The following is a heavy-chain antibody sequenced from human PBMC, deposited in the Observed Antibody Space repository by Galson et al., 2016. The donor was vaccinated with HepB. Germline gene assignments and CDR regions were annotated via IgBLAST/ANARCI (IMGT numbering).Heavy chain of an antibody. CDR2: IIPLSETT. J-gene: IGHJ6*02. CDR1: GGTFSNYA. Sequence: SVKVSCKAYGGTFSNYAFTWVRQAPGQGLEWMGDIIPLSETTNYAQKLQVRVFITADESTSTAYMELGSLRSDDTAIYYCARALWGTGIYGLDVWGQGTTVTVSS. D-gene: IGHD1-1*01. CDR3: ARALWGTGIYGLDV. V-gene: IGHV1-69*13.